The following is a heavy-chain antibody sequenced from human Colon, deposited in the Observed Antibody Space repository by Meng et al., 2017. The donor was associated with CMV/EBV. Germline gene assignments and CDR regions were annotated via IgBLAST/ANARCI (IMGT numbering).Heavy chain of an antibody. Sequence: AAVKVSCKDSVFTFNSHYMHWLRQAPGHWLEWMGWINLKRGVSKYAQQFQGRVTLTRDTATSNAYMVVTRLTSDDTAVYYRARGGIGGVAPSPGPDHWGQGATVTVSS. CDR2: INLKRGVS. CDR3: ARGGIGGVAPSPGPDH. J-gene: IGHJ4*01. V-gene: IGHV1-2*02. D-gene: IGHD1-14*01. CDR1: VFTFNSHY.